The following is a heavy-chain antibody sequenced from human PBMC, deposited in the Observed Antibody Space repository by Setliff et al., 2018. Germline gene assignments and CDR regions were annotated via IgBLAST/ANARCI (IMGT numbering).Heavy chain of an antibody. J-gene: IGHJ4*02. CDR1: GYTFTNYG. CDR3: ARINFYVSSGYYYAPDF. CDR2: INSYSFQI. Sequence: ASVKVSCKTSGYTFTNYGVTWVRQAPGQRLEWMGWINSYSFQIQTAQKFQDRVTITTDTSTNTASLEVQSLRSDDTAIYYCARINFYVSSGYYYAPDFWGQGTLVTVS. D-gene: IGHD3-22*01. V-gene: IGHV1-18*01.